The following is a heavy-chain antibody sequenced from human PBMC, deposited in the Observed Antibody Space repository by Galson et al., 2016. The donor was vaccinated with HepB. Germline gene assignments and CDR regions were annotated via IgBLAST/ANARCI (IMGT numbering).Heavy chain of an antibody. D-gene: IGHD3-10*01. CDR3: ARARVRGVFSFAH. CDR2: ISYDGSSE. V-gene: IGHV3-33*01. J-gene: IGHJ4*02. CDR1: GFTFSTYA. Sequence: SLRLSCAASGFTFSTYAMHWVRQAPGKGLEWVAVISYDGSSEYYIDSVKGRFTISSDNSRNTLYLQMNSLRAEDTALYYCARARVRGVFSFAHWGQGTLVTVSP.